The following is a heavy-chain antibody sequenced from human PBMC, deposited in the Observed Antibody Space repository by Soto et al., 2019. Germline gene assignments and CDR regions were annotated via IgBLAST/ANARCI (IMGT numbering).Heavy chain of an antibody. CDR2: IYQSGGA. Sequence: SETLSLTCAVSGDSISSGGYSWNWIRQPPGRGLEWIGYIYQSGGASYNPSLKSRVTMSVDGSKNHFSLQLNSVTAADTAVYYCARGRLLPAVNFDYWGQGTLVTVSS. J-gene: IGHJ4*02. CDR1: GDSISSGGYS. CDR3: ARGRLLPAVNFDY. D-gene: IGHD2-2*01. V-gene: IGHV4-30-2*01.